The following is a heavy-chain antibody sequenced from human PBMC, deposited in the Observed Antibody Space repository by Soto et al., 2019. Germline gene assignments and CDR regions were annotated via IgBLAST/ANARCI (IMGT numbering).Heavy chain of an antibody. CDR2: IYFNGNT. J-gene: IGHJ5*02. V-gene: IGHV4-39*01. Sequence: NPSDTLSLTCNVSGGSVSSTSYYWGWIRQSPGKGLEWIANIYFNGNTYYNPSLKSRVTISLDTSKNQFSLNLTSVTAADTAVYYCTRQYLGCFDPWGQGTLVTVSS. CDR3: TRQYLGCFDP. CDR1: GGSVSSTSYY. D-gene: IGHD2-2*01.